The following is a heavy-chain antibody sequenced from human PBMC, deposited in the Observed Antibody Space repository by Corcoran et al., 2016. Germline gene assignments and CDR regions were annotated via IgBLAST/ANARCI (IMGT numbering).Heavy chain of an antibody. Sequence: QVQLQESGPGLVKPSETLSLTCTVSGGSISSYYWSWIRQPPGKGLEWIGYIYYSGSTNYNPSLKSRVTISVDTSKNQFSLKLSSVTAADTAVYYCAREGGQGDFWSGYYFDYWGQGTLVTVSS. D-gene: IGHD3-3*01. CDR3: AREGGQGDFWSGYYFDY. V-gene: IGHV4-59*01. J-gene: IGHJ4*02. CDR2: IYYSGST. CDR1: GGSISSYY.